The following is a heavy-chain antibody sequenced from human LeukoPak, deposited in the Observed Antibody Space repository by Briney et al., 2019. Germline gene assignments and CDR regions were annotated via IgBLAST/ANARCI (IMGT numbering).Heavy chain of an antibody. CDR1: GYTFTSYA. D-gene: IGHD2-2*03. Sequence: ASVKVSCKASGYTFTSYAMHWVRQAPGQRLEWMGWISAGNGNTKYSQKFQGRVTITRDTSASTAYMELSSLRSEDTAVYYCARAGSGYCTSISCYSHMDVWGKGTTVTVSS. V-gene: IGHV1-3*01. J-gene: IGHJ6*03. CDR3: ARAGSGYCTSISCYSHMDV. CDR2: ISAGNGNT.